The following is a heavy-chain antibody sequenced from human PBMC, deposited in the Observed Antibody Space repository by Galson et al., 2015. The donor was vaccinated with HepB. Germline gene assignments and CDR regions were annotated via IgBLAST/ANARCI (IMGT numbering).Heavy chain of an antibody. CDR3: ARFGINKHLTGDFDY. D-gene: IGHD7-27*01. CDR1: GFTFSSYS. Sequence: SLRLSCAASGFTFSSYSMNWVRQAPGKGLEWVSYISSSSSTIYYADSVKGRFTISSDNAKNSLYLQMNSLRAEDTAVYYCARFGINKHLTGDFDYWGQGTLVTVSS. CDR2: ISSSSSTI. J-gene: IGHJ4*02. V-gene: IGHV3-48*01.